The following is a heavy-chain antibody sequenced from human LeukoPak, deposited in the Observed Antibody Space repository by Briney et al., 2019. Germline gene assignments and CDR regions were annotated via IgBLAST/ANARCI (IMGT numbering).Heavy chain of an antibody. Sequence: GGSLRLSCAASGFSFSTYSMNWVRQAPGAGLEWVSAISSGYSTYYADSVRGRFIISRDNSKDTLYLQMNSLRAEDTAVYYCAKDFSQEGSHSVDYWGQGTLVTVSS. V-gene: IGHV3-23*01. D-gene: IGHD1-26*01. CDR1: GFSFSTYS. CDR2: ISSGYST. CDR3: AKDFSQEGSHSVDY. J-gene: IGHJ4*02.